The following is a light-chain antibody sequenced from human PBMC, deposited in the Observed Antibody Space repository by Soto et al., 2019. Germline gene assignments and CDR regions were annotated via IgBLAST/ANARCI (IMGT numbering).Light chain of an antibody. J-gene: IGLJ2*01. CDR3: SSYTSSSTVV. CDR2: DVS. Sequence: QSALTQPASVSGSPGQSITISCTGTSSDVGGYNYVSWYQQHPGKAPKLMIYDVSNRPSGVSNCFSGSKSGNTASLTISGLQDEDEADYYCSSYTSSSTVVFGGGTKLTVL. CDR1: SSDVGGYNY. V-gene: IGLV2-14*01.